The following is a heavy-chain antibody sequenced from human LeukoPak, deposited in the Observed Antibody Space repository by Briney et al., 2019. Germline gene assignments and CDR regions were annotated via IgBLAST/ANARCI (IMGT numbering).Heavy chain of an antibody. D-gene: IGHD6-13*01. CDR1: GFTLSSYW. Sequence: PGGSLRLSCAASGFTLSSYWISWVRQAPGKGLEWVANIKQDGSEKYYVGSAKGRFTTSRDNAKDTVYLQMNSLRAEDTAVYYCARAVAAAGSYWGQGTLVTVSS. CDR3: ARAVAAAGSY. J-gene: IGHJ4*02. CDR2: IKQDGSEK. V-gene: IGHV3-7*04.